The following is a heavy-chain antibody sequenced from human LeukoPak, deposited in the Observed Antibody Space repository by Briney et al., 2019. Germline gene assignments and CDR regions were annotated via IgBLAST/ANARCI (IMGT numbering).Heavy chain of an antibody. D-gene: IGHD3-10*01. CDR3: ARQKDGSGLAIDT. J-gene: IGHJ5*02. V-gene: IGHV4-39*01. Sequence: SETLSLTCNVSGGSISWGWIGQTPGKDLEWIGSIYYSGGTYYNPSLKSRVTIVVDTSQKQFSLKVSSVTAADTAVYYCARQKDGSGLAIDTWGQGILVTVSS. CDR1: GGSIS. CDR2: IYYSGGT.